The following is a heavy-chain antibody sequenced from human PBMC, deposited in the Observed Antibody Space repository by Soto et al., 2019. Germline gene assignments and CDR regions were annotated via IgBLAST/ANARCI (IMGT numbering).Heavy chain of an antibody. Sequence: VGSLRLSCAASGSTFSIYAMGWVRQAPGKGLEWVSAIGGSGGTTFYADSVKGRFTISRDNSKNTLYLQMNSLRAEDTAVYYCAKIAEAVAGTVYGYWGQGTLVTVSS. CDR1: GSTFSIYA. J-gene: IGHJ4*02. D-gene: IGHD6-19*01. CDR3: AKIAEAVAGTVYGY. CDR2: IGGSGGTT. V-gene: IGHV3-23*01.